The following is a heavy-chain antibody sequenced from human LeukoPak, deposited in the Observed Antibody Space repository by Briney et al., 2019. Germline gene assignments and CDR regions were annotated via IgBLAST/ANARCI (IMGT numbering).Heavy chain of an antibody. Sequence: ASVKVSCKASGYTFTGYYIHWVRQAPGQGLEWMGWINPNSGYTNYAQKFQAWVTMTRDTSISTAYMELSSLRSEDTAVYYCARALVVPAATPSAPYYYYYYMDVWGKGTTVTVSS. D-gene: IGHD2-2*01. V-gene: IGHV1-2*04. CDR2: INPNSGYT. CDR1: GYTFTGYY. CDR3: ARALVVPAATPSAPYYYYYYMDV. J-gene: IGHJ6*03.